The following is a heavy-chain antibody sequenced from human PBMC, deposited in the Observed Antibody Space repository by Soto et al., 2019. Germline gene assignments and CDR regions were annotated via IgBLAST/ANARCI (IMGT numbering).Heavy chain of an antibody. CDR3: ATVSRSSNFNY. CDR2: ITSSSSTI. J-gene: IGHJ4*02. CDR1: GLSFSDYY. V-gene: IGHV3-11*01. Sequence: GGSLRLSCAASGLSFSDYYMSWIRQAPGKGLEWIAYITSSSSTIYYADSVKGRFTISRNDAKNSLYLQLDSLRAEDTAVYYCATVSRSSNFNYWGPGTLVTVSS.